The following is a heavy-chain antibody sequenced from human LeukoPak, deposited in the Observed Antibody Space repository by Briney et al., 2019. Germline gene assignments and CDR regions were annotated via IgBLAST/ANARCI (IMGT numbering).Heavy chain of an antibody. CDR1: GGSISNSGYY. J-gene: IGHJ4*02. CDR3: AKTYYYDPFDY. CDR2: IYYSGST. Sequence: TASETLSLTCTVSGGSISNSGYYWGWIRQPPRKGLEWIGNIYYSGSTYYNPSLKSRVTISVDTSKNQFSLKLSSVTAADTAVYYCAKTYYYDPFDYWGQGTLVSVSS. V-gene: IGHV4-39*01. D-gene: IGHD3-22*01.